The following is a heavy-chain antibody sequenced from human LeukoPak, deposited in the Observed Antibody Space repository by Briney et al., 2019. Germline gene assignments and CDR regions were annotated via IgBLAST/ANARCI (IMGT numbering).Heavy chain of an antibody. CDR2: IYTSGST. V-gene: IGHV4-4*07. CDR3: AREPNRITMMIGDAFDI. CDR1: GGSISSYY. J-gene: IGHJ3*02. Sequence: PSETLSLTCTVSGGSISSYYWSWIRQPAGKGLEWIGRIYTSGSTSYNPSLKSRVTMSVDTSKNQFSLKPSSVTAADTAVYYCAREPNRITMMIGDAFDIWGQGTMVTISS. D-gene: IGHD3-22*01.